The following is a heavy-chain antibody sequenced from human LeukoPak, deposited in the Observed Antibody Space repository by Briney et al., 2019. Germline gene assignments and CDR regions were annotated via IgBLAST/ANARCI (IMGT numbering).Heavy chain of an antibody. D-gene: IGHD7-27*01. CDR1: GYTFTDYY. V-gene: IGHV1-2*02. CDR3: AREGPRNWGRDD. CDR2: FNPNSGGT. J-gene: IGHJ4*02. Sequence: GASVKVSCKASGYTFTDYYMHWVRQAPGQGLEWMGWFNPNSGGTNYAQRFQGRVTLTRDTSISTAYMELSRLRSDDTAVYYCAREGPRNWGRDDWGQGTLVTVSS.